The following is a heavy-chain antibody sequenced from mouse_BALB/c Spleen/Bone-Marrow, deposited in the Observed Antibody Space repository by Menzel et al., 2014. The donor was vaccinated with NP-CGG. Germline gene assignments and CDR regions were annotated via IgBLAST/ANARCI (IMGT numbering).Heavy chain of an antibody. CDR2: ISNGGGST. D-gene: IGHD2-13*01. CDR3: ARQDYSYYYAMDY. CDR1: GFTFSDYY. J-gene: IGHJ4*01. V-gene: IGHV5-12*01. Sequence: DVQLVESGGGLVQPGGSLKLSCAPSGFTFSDYYMYWVRQTPEKRLEWVAYISNGGGSTYYPDTVKGRFTISRDNAKNTLYLQMSRLKSEDTAMYYCARQDYSYYYAMDYWGQGTSVTVSS.